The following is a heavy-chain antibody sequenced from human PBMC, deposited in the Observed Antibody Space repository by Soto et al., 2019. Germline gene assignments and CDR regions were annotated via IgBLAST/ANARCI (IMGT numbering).Heavy chain of an antibody. CDR3: ATPMALPGSDY. J-gene: IGHJ4*02. Sequence: PGGSLRLSCAASGFTFSHYNINWVRQAPGRGLEWVSSISVSSNFIYYADSVKGRFTISRDNAKNSLYLQMNSLRVEDTAMYYCATPMALPGSDYWGQGTLVTVSS. CDR2: ISVSSNFI. V-gene: IGHV3-21*01. CDR1: GFTFSHYN. D-gene: IGHD3-10*01.